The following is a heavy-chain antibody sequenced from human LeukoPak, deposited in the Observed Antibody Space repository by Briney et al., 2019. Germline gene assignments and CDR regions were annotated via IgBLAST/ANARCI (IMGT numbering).Heavy chain of an antibody. CDR2: ISGSGGGT. D-gene: IGHD6-19*01. CDR3: AKDLVAGMPIRAFDI. Sequence: GGSLRLSCAASGFTFSSYAMSWVRQAPGKGLEWVSAISGSGGGTYYADSVKGRFTIPRDNSKNTLYLQMNSLRAEDTAVYYCAKDLVAGMPIRAFDIWGQGTMVTVSS. J-gene: IGHJ3*02. CDR1: GFTFSSYA. V-gene: IGHV3-23*01.